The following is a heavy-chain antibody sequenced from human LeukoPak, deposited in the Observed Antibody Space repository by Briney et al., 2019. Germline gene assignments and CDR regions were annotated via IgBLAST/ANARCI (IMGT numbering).Heavy chain of an antibody. J-gene: IGHJ4*02. CDR1: GFTFSSYW. Sequence: PGGSLRLSCVTSGFTFSSYWMSWVRQAPGKGLEWVANIKQDGSEKYYVDSVKGRFTISRDNAKNSLYLQMSSLRAEDMAVYYCARGKEFDYWGQGTLVTVSS. CDR2: IKQDGSEK. V-gene: IGHV3-7*04. CDR3: ARGKEFDY.